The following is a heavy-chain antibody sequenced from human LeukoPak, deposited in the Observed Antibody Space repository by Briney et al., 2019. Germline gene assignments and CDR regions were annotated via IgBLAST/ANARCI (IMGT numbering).Heavy chain of an antibody. J-gene: IGHJ5*02. D-gene: IGHD4-17*01. Sequence: SETLSLTCAVDGGSFSGYYWSWLRQPPGKGLEWIGEINHSGSTNYNPSLKSRVTISVDTSKNQFSLKLSSVTAADTAVYYCARRATVTSTTAFGQMVRLNWFDPWGQGTLVTVSS. V-gene: IGHV4-34*01. CDR2: INHSGST. CDR1: GGSFSGYY. CDR3: ARRATVTSTTAFGQMVRLNWFDP.